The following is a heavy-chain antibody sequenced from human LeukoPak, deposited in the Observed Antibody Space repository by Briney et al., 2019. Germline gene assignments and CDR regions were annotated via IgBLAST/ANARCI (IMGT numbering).Heavy chain of an antibody. V-gene: IGHV3-23*01. CDR1: GFTFSSYA. CDR3: AKGGSPFDFDSAFDY. CDR2: ISGSGGST. Sequence: PGGSLRLSCAASGFTFSSYAMSWVRQAPGKGLEWVSAISGSGGSTYYADSVKGRFTISRDNSKNTLYLQVNSLRAEDTAVYYCAKGGSPFDFDSAFDYWGQGTLVTVSS. J-gene: IGHJ4*02. D-gene: IGHD3-9*01.